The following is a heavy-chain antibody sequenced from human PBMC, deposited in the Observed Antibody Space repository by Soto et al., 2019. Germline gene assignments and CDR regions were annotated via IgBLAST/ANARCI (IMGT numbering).Heavy chain of an antibody. CDR3: ARSMTTVTTDGAFDI. CDR2: IYPGDSDT. V-gene: IGHV5-51*01. Sequence: GESLKISCQGSGYSFTTYWIGWVRQMPGKGLEWMGIIYPGDSDTRYSPSFQGQVAISADKSINTAYLQWSSLKASDTAMYYCARSMTTVTTDGAFDIWGQGTMVTVSS. D-gene: IGHD4-4*01. CDR1: GYSFTTYW. J-gene: IGHJ3*02.